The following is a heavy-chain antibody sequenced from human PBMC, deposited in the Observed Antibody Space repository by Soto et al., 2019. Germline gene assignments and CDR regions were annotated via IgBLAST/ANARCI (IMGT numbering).Heavy chain of an antibody. CDR1: GGSISSYY. V-gene: IGHV4-59*01. CDR2: IYYSGST. J-gene: IGHJ4*02. Sequence: PSETLSLTCTVSGGSISSYYWSWIRQPPGKGLEWIGYIYYSGSTNYNPSLKSRVTISVDTSKNQFSLKLSSVTAADTAVYYCARLFVGGSGYYYFDYWGQGTLVTVSS. CDR3: ARLFVGGSGYYYFDY. D-gene: IGHD3-22*01.